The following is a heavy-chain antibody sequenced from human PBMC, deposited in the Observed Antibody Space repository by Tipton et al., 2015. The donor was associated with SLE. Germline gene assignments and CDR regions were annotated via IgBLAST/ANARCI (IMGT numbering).Heavy chain of an antibody. D-gene: IGHD3-16*01. Sequence: SLRLSCAASGFTFRRYWMSWVRQAPGKGLEWVATINQDGSGKYYVDSVKGRFTISRENAKNSLFLQMNSLRVEDTAVYFCASYASMLNYFDFWGPGTLVSVSS. J-gene: IGHJ4*02. CDR2: INQDGSGK. V-gene: IGHV3-7*01. CDR1: GFTFRRYW. CDR3: ASYASMLNYFDF.